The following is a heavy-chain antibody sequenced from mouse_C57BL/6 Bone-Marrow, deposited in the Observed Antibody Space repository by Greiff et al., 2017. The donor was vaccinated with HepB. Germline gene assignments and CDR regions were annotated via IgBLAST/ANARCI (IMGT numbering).Heavy chain of an antibody. Sequence: EVKLMESGGGLVKPGGSLKLSCAASGFTFSSYTMSWVRQTPEKRLEWVATISGGGGNTYYPDSVKGRFTISRDNAKNPLYLQMSSLRSEDTALYYCARQRFGFAYWGQGTLVTVSA. V-gene: IGHV5-9*01. CDR1: GFTFSSYT. CDR2: ISGGGGNT. CDR3: ARQRFGFAY. J-gene: IGHJ3*01.